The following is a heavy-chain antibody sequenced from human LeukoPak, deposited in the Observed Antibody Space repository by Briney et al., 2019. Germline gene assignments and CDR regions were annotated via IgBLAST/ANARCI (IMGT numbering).Heavy chain of an antibody. D-gene: IGHD2-2*01. Sequence: TGGSRGLSCQASGFTFSSYTMNWVRQAPGKGRKGVSYISSSSSTIYYADSVKGRFTISRDNAKNSLYLQMNSLRAEDTAVYYCARSGTRSSIQHWGQGTLVTVSS. CDR1: GFTFSSYT. V-gene: IGHV3-48*01. J-gene: IGHJ1*01. CDR2: ISSSSSTI. CDR3: ARSGTRSSIQH.